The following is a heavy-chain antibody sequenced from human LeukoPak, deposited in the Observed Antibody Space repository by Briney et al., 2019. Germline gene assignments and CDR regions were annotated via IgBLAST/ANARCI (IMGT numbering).Heavy chain of an antibody. Sequence: PSETLSLTCTVSGVSISDNYWSWIRQPPGKGLEWIGYIYYSGSTNYNPPLRSRVTISVDTSKNQSSLKLASVTAADTAVYYCARGSGWYGSDYWGQGILVTVSS. CDR2: IYYSGST. J-gene: IGHJ4*02. CDR3: ARGSGWYGSDY. CDR1: GVSISDNY. D-gene: IGHD6-19*01. V-gene: IGHV4-59*08.